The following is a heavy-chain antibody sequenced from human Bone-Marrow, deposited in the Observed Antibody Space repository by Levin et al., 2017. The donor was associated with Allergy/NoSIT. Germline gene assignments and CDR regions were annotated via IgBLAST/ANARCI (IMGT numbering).Heavy chain of an antibody. CDR2: IYHSGST. Sequence: PSETLSLTCAVSGGSISSSNWWSWVRRPPGKGLEWIGEIYHSGSTNYNPSLKSRVTISVDKSKNQFSLKLSSVTAADTAVYYCARDLGFSSGYSSSSSGDYWGQGTLVTVSS. CDR1: GGSISSSNW. CDR3: ARDLGFSSGYSSSSSGDY. J-gene: IGHJ4*02. V-gene: IGHV4-4*02. D-gene: IGHD6-6*01.